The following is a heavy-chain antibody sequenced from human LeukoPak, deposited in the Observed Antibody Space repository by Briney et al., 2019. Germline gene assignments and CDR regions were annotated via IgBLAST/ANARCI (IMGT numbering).Heavy chain of an antibody. D-gene: IGHD4-17*01. CDR1: GFTFDDYA. V-gene: IGHV3-9*01. CDR3: AKDMRSTTVTAVDY. J-gene: IGHJ4*02. CDR2: ISWNSGSI. Sequence: GRSLRLSCAASGFTFDDYAMHWVRQAPGKGLEWVSGISWNSGSIGYADSVKGRFTISRGNAKNSLYLQMNSLGGEDTALYYCAKDMRSTTVTAVDYWGQGTLVTVSS.